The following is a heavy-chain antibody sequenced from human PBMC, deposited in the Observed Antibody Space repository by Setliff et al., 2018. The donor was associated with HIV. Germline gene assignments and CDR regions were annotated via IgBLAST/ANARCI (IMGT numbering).Heavy chain of an antibody. CDR2: IYTSGST. CDR3: ARDLPELTGRSFDP. Sequence: SETLSLTCNVSGGSISGYFWTWIRQPAGKGLEWIGRIYTSGSTNYNPSRKSRLSMSIDTSKNHFSLRLTSVTAADTAVYYCARDLPELTGRSFDPWGQGIQVTVSS. V-gene: IGHV4-4*07. CDR1: GGSISGYF. J-gene: IGHJ5*02. D-gene: IGHD7-27*01.